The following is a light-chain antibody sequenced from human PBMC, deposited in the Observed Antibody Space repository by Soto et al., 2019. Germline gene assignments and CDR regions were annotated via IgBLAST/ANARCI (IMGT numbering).Light chain of an antibody. V-gene: IGLV1-44*01. Sequence: QSALTQPPSASGTPGQRVTISCSGSSSNIGSNIVHWFQQLPGAAPKLLIFSTNQRPSGVPDRFSGSKSGTSASLAISGLQSNDEADYYCAAWDDRLNGYVFGTGTKLTVL. CDR1: SSNIGSNI. CDR3: AAWDDRLNGYV. CDR2: STN. J-gene: IGLJ1*01.